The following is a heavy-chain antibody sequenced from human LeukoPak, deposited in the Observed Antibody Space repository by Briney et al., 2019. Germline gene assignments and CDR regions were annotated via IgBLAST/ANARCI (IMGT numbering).Heavy chain of an antibody. CDR2: IWSDGNNK. J-gene: IGHJ4*02. D-gene: IGHD6-13*01. Sequence: GGSLRLSCAASGVTFSNYAMNWVRQAPGKGLEWVAVIWSDGNNKDYADSVKGRFTISRDDSKNTLYLQMNSLRAEDTAVYYCARDLSSWTPGYWGQGTLVTVSS. CDR3: ARDLSSWTPGY. V-gene: IGHV3-33*08. CDR1: GVTFSNYA.